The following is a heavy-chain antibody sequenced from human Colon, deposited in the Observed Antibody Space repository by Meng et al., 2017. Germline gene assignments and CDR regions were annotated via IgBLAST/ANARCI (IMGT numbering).Heavy chain of an antibody. Sequence: GESLKISCVASGFTFSTYWMSWVRLAPGKGLEWVATIKPDGSERYYVDSLKGRLTMSRDNAKNSLYLQMNSLRAEDTAVYYCARGGSYYGDYWGQGTLVTVSS. D-gene: IGHD1-26*01. J-gene: IGHJ4*02. CDR2: IKPDGSER. V-gene: IGHV3-7*01. CDR3: ARGGSYYGDY. CDR1: GFTFSTYW.